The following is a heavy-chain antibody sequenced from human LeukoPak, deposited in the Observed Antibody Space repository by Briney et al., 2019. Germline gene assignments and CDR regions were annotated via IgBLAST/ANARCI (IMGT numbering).Heavy chain of an antibody. CDR3: AKEREAFSSYGYFDY. CDR1: GFTFSTYD. D-gene: IGHD2-21*01. J-gene: IGHJ4*02. Sequence: PGGSLRLSCATSGFTFSTYDMHWVRQAPGKGLEWVAHIRYDGLKKRYADSVRGRVTVSRDNSKNTLYLQMNSLRAEDTAVYYCAKEREAFSSYGYFDYWGQGTLVPVSS. CDR2: IRYDGLKK. V-gene: IGHV3-30*02.